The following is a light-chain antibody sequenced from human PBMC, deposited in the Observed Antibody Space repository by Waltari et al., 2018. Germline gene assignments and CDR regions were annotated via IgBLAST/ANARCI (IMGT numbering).Light chain of an antibody. CDR2: DVN. CDR3: SADTSSATLA. Sequence: QSALTQPASLSGAPGQSITISCTGTSSDIGFHTHVSWYQQHPGQAPRLLMCDVNSRPSGVSNRFPGSKSGNTASLTIAGLKADDEAHYYCSADTSSATLAFGGGTGLTVL. V-gene: IGLV2-14*03. CDR1: SSDIGFHTH. J-gene: IGLJ2*01.